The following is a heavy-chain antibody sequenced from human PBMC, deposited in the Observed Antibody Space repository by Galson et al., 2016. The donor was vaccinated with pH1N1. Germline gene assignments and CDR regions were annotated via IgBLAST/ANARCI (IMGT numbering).Heavy chain of an antibody. Sequence: QSGAEVKKPGESLKISCKGSGYSFTSYWIGWVRQMPGKGLEWMGIIYPGDSDTRYSPSFQGQVTISADKSIGTAYLQRSSLKATDTAMYYCARVGNGDPGYYYYMDVWGKGTTVTVSS. V-gene: IGHV5-51*01. CDR3: ARVGNGDPGYYYYMDV. CDR1: GYSFTSYW. CDR2: IYPGDSDT. D-gene: IGHD7-27*01. J-gene: IGHJ6*03.